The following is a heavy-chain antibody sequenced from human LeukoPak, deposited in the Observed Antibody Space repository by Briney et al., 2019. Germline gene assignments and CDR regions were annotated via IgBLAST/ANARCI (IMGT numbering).Heavy chain of an antibody. J-gene: IGHJ6*03. CDR2: INPSGGST. Sequence: ASVKVSCKASGYTFTSYYMHWVRQAPGQGREWMGLINPSGGSTNYAQKFQGRVTMTRDTSTSTVYMELSSLRSEGTAVYYCARGPRITLIRGGQWYYYMDVWGKGTTVTISS. CDR3: ARGPRITLIRGGQWYYYMDV. V-gene: IGHV1-46*01. D-gene: IGHD3-10*01. CDR1: GYTFTSYY.